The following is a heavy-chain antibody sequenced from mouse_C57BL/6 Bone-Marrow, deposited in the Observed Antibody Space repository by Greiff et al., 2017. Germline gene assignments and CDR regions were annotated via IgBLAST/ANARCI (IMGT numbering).Heavy chain of an antibody. Sequence: VKLQQPGAELVKPGASVKLSCKASGYTFTSYWMHWVKQRPGQGLEWIGMIHPNSGSTNYNEKFKSKATLTVDKSSSTAYMQLSSLTSEDSAVYYCALAYYSNAWFAYWGQGTLVTVSA. CDR2: IHPNSGST. CDR1: GYTFTSYW. D-gene: IGHD2-5*01. V-gene: IGHV1-64*01. CDR3: ALAYYSNAWFAY. J-gene: IGHJ3*01.